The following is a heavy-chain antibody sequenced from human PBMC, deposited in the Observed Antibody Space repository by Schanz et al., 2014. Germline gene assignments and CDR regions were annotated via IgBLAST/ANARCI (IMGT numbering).Heavy chain of an antibody. J-gene: IGHJ1*01. CDR3: VRDSLFACED. V-gene: IGHV3-48*01. D-gene: IGHD3-10*02. CDR2: VSRRTPDI. Sequence: EVQLVESGGGLVQPGGSLRLSCTASGFTFSSYSMNWGREAPGKGLEWVSYVSRRTPDIDYADSVKGRFTMSRDNAKNSLSLQMNSLRAADTSVYYCVRDSLFACEDGGHGTLVTVSS. CDR1: GFTFSSYS.